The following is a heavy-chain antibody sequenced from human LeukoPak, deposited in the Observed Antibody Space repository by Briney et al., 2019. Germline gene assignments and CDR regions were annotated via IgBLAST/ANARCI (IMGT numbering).Heavy chain of an antibody. Sequence: PGGSLRLSCAASGFTFSSYAMHWVRQAPGKGLEWVAVISYDGSNKYYADSVKGRFTISRVNSKNTLYLQMNSLRAEDTAVYYCARPATLGWLSLYYFDYWGQGTLVTVSS. CDR2: ISYDGSNK. V-gene: IGHV3-30-3*01. CDR3: ARPATLGWLSLYYFDY. J-gene: IGHJ4*02. D-gene: IGHD3-3*01. CDR1: GFTFSSYA.